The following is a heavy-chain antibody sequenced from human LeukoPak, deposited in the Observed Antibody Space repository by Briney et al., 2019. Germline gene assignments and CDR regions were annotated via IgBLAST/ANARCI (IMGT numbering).Heavy chain of an antibody. CDR2: VYQSGIT. Sequence: SQTLSLTCTVSGGSVSSGGHYWSWIRQPPGKGLEWIGYVYQSGITYYSPSLKSRVSISVDRSKNQFSLELSSVTAADTAVYYCAREAALSPYYFDYWGQGTLVTVSS. CDR3: AREAALSPYYFDY. V-gene: IGHV4-30-2*01. D-gene: IGHD2-15*01. CDR1: GGSVSSGGHY. J-gene: IGHJ4*02.